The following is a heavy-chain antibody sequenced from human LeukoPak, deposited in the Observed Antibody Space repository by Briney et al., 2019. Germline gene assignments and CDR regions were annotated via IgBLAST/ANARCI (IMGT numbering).Heavy chain of an antibody. CDR2: IYYSGST. J-gene: IGHJ5*02. V-gene: IGHV4-59*08. Sequence: SETLSLTCTVSGGSISSYYWSWIRQPPGKGLEWIGYIYYSGSTNYNPSLKSRVTISVDTSKNQFSLKLSSVTAADTAVYYCARHAHRDTVNWFDPWGQGTLVTVSS. CDR1: GGSISSYY. CDR3: ARHAHRDTVNWFDP.